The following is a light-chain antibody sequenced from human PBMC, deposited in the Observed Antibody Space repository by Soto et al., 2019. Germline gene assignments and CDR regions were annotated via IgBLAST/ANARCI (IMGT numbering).Light chain of an antibody. CDR2: EVY. V-gene: IGLV2-14*01. CDR1: SSDIGTYIY. J-gene: IGLJ3*02. Sequence: QSALTQPASVSASPRQSITISSPGTSSDIGTYIYVSWYQHLPGKAPVLMIYEVYKRASGVSDRFSGSKSATTASLTISGLQAEDEADYYCTSYSRSTALLFGGGTKGTVL. CDR3: TSYSRSTALL.